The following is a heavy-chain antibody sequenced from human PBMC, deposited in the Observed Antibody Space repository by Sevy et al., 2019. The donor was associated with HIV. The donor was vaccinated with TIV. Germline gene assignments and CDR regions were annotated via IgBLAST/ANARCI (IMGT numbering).Heavy chain of an antibody. Sequence: GGSLRLSCIASGFIYGDYAMNWVRQAPGKGLEWVGFIRRKAFGGTTKYAASVKVRFTISRDDSKSIAYLQMNSLKTEDTAVYYCTRGGSMTILSPWDYWGQGTLVTVSS. D-gene: IGHD3-3*01. J-gene: IGHJ4*02. V-gene: IGHV3-49*04. CDR2: IRRKAFGGTT. CDR1: GFIYGDYA. CDR3: TRGGSMTILSPWDY.